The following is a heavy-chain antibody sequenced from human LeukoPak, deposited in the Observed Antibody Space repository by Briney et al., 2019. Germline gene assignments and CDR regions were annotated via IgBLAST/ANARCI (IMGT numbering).Heavy chain of an antibody. CDR2: ISGSGGST. CDR3: AKGDCSSTSCYYNWFDP. V-gene: IGHV3-23*01. CDR1: GFTFSSYA. D-gene: IGHD2-2*01. Sequence: PGGSLRHSCAASGFTFSSYAMSWVRQAPGKGLEWVSAISGSGGSTYYADSVKGRFTISRDNSKNTLYLQMNSLRAEDTAVYYCAKGDCSSTSCYYNWFDPWGQGTLVTVSS. J-gene: IGHJ5*02.